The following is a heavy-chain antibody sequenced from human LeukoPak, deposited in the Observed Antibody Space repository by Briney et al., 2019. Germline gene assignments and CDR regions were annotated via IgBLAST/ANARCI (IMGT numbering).Heavy chain of an antibody. Sequence: GGSLRLSCAASGFTFSDYYMSWIRQAPGKGLEWVSYISSSSSYTNYADSVKSRFTISRDNAKNSLYLQMNSLRAEDTAVYYCARVRYCSSTSCEGPYYFDYWGQGTLVTVSS. CDR2: ISSSSSYT. CDR3: ARVRYCSSTSCEGPYYFDY. V-gene: IGHV3-11*06. CDR1: GFTFSDYY. J-gene: IGHJ4*02. D-gene: IGHD2-2*01.